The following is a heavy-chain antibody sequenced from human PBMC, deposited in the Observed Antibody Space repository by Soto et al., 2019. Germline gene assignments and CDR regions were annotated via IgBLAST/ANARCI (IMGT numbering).Heavy chain of an antibody. V-gene: IGHV3-11*01. D-gene: IGHD6-13*01. Sequence: GGSLRLSCAASGFTFSDYYMSWIRQAPGKGLEWVSYISSSGSTIYYADSVKGRFTISRDNAKNSLYLQMNSLRAEDTAVYYCSKDGSSWYDVDYYYYGMDVWGQGTTVTVSS. J-gene: IGHJ6*02. CDR1: GFTFSDYY. CDR3: SKDGSSWYDVDYYYYGMDV. CDR2: ISSSGSTI.